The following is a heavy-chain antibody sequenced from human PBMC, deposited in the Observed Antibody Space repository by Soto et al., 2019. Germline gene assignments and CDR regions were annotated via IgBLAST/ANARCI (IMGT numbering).Heavy chain of an antibody. Sequence: ASVKVSCKASGGTFSSYAISWVRQAPGQGLEWMGGIIPIFGTANYAQKFQGRVTITADESTSTAYMELSSLRSEDTAVYYCARAVYYYDSSADHYYYYGMDVWGQGTTVTVSS. CDR3: ARAVYYYDSSADHYYYYGMDV. CDR1: GGTFSSYA. D-gene: IGHD3-22*01. V-gene: IGHV1-69*13. J-gene: IGHJ6*02. CDR2: IIPIFGTA.